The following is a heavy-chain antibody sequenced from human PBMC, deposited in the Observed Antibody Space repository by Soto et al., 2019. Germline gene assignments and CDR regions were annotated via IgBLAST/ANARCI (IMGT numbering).Heavy chain of an antibody. J-gene: IGHJ6*02. CDR3: ARMASIAVAGTDYYGMDV. CDR1: GGTFSSYA. CDR2: IIPIFGTA. V-gene: IGHV1-69*13. Sequence: GASVKVSCKASGGTFSSYAISWVRQAPGQGLEWMGGIIPIFGTANYAQKFQGRVTITADESTSTAYMELSSLRSEDTAVYYCARMASIAVAGTDYYGMDVWGQGTTVTV. D-gene: IGHD6-19*01.